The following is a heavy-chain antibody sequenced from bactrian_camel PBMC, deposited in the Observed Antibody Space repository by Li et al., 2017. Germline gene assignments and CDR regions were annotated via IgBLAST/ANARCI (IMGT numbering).Heavy chain of an antibody. J-gene: IGHJ6*01. CDR1: EYIPYKFC. V-gene: IGHV3-3*01. D-gene: IGHD7*01. CDR2: IGTGSS. CDR3: AAGQTCGNWWKASEFGY. Sequence: VQLVESGGGSVPAGGSLRLSCVATEYIPYKFCVGWFRQVPGKEREGVAVIGTGSSWYSNSVKGRFTIAHDKTTAYLQMTSLKPEDSAMYFCAAGQTCGNWWKASEFGYWGQGTQVTVS.